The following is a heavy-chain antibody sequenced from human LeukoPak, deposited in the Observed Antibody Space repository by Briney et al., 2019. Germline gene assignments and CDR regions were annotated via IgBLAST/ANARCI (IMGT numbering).Heavy chain of an antibody. J-gene: IGHJ6*03. D-gene: IGHD1-26*01. Sequence: SVKVSCKASGFTFTGSAMQWVRQARGQRLEWIGWIVVGSGNTNYAQKFQERVTITRDMSTSTAYMELSRLRSEDTAVYYCAADTSRGSYYYYYYMDVWGKGTTVTVSS. CDR1: GFTFTGSA. CDR2: IVVGSGNT. V-gene: IGHV1-58*02. CDR3: AADTSRGSYYYYYYMDV.